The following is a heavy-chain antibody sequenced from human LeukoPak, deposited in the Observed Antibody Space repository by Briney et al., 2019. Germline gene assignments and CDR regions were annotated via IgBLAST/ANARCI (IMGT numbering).Heavy chain of an antibody. CDR3: ARGRQGNWFDP. CDR2: IGTAGDT. CDR1: GFTFSSYD. Sequence: GGSLRLSCAASGFTFSSYDMHWVRQATGKGLEWVSAIGTAGDTYYPGSVKGRFTISRENAKNSLYLQMNSLRAGDTAVYYCARGRQGNWFDPWGQGTLVTVSS. V-gene: IGHV3-13*01. J-gene: IGHJ5*02.